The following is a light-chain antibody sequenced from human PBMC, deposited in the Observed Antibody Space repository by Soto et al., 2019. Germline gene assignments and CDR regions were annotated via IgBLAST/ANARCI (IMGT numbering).Light chain of an antibody. V-gene: IGLV2-14*03. CDR1: SSDIGGYKY. J-gene: IGLJ3*02. Sequence: QSVLTQPASVSGSPGQSITISCTGTSSDIGGYKYVSWYQQHPGKAPKLMIYDVSNRPSGVSNRFSGSKSGNTASLTISGLQFEDEADYYCSSYATSGTPWVFGGGTKVTVL. CDR3: SSYATSGTPWV. CDR2: DVS.